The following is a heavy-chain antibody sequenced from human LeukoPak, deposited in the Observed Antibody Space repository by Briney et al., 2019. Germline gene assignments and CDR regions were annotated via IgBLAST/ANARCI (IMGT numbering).Heavy chain of an antibody. J-gene: IGHJ4*02. CDR3: TTPYYYGSGTITPIYYFDY. V-gene: IGHV3-15*01. Sequence: PGGSLRLSCAASGFTFSNAWMSWVRQAPGKGLEWVGRIKSRTDGGTTDYATPVKGKFTISRDDSRNTLYLQINSLNTEDTAVYYCTTPYYYGSGTITPIYYFDYWGQGTLVTVSS. D-gene: IGHD3-10*01. CDR1: GFTFSNAW. CDR2: IKSRTDGGTT.